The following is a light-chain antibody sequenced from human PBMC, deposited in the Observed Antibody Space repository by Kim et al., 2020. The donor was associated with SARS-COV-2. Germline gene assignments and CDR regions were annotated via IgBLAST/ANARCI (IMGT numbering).Light chain of an antibody. CDR3: RQSYSLLG. V-gene: IGKV1-39*01. CDR2: AAS. Sequence: DIQMTQSPSSLSASVGDRVTITCRASLSINKYLNWYQQKPGKAPRLLIYAASNLHSGVPSRFSGSGSGTEFTLTISSLQSDDFGTYYCRQSYSLLGFVQGTKLEI. CDR1: LSINKY. J-gene: IGKJ2*03.